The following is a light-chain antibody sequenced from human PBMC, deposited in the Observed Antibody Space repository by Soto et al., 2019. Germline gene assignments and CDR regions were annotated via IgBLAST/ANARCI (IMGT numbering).Light chain of an antibody. CDR1: QSVSHY. V-gene: IGKV3-11*01. Sequence: EIILTQSPATLSLSPGDRATLSCRASQSVSHYLAWYQQKPGQAPRLLIYDVSNRATGIPAQFSGSGSGTAFTLTISSLEPEDFAVYFCQQRSEWPLCTVGRGTKLEIK. CDR2: DVS. J-gene: IGKJ2*02. CDR3: QQRSEWPLCT.